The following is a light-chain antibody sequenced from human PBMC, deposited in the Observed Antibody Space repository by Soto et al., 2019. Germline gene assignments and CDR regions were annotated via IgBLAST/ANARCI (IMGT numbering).Light chain of an antibody. CDR3: QQYHDWPPVT. J-gene: IGKJ5*01. CDR2: GAS. CDR1: QSVTGN. V-gene: IGKV3-15*01. Sequence: EVVMSQSPATLSVSPGERATLSCRASQSVTGNLAWYQQKPGQAPRLLIYGASTRATGIPARFSGSGSGPEFTLTITSLQSEDFAVYYCQQYHDWPPVTFGQGTRLEIK.